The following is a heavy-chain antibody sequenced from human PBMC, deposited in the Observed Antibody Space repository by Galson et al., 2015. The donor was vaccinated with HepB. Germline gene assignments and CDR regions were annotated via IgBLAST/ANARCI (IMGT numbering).Heavy chain of an antibody. D-gene: IGHD6-19*01. J-gene: IGHJ4*02. CDR3: ARLREWLDGNQPIDY. CDR2: IYPGDSDT. Sequence: QSGAEVKKPGESLKISCKGSGYSFTSYWIGWVRQMPGKGLEWMGIIYPGDSDTRYSPSFQGQVTISADKSISTAYLQWSSLKASDTAMYYCARLREWLDGNQPIDYWGQGTLVTVSS. CDR1: GYSFTSYW. V-gene: IGHV5-51*03.